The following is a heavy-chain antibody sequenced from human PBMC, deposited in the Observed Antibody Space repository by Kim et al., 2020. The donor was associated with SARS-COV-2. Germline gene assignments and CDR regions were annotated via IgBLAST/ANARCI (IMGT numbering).Heavy chain of an antibody. Sequence: TRYADSGKGRITVARDNAKNTVYWQMHSLRVEDTGVYYCTRDLGWLQPFDYWGQGALVTVSS. D-gene: IGHD5-18*01. CDR3: TRDLGWLQPFDY. V-gene: IGHV3-74*01. CDR2: T. J-gene: IGHJ4*02.